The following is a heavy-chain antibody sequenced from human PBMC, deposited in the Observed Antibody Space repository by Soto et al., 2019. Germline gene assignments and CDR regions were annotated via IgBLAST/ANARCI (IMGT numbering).Heavy chain of an antibody. V-gene: IGHV3-30-3*01. Sequence: GGSLRLSCAASGFTFSRYDMDWVRQAPGKGLEWVAGISYDGSNKNSADSVKGRFTISRDNSKNTLYLQMNSLRPEDTAAYYCARVGEGSTPEYYYVLDVWGQGTTVTVSS. D-gene: IGHD6-6*01. CDR1: GFTFSRYD. CDR2: ISYDGSNK. J-gene: IGHJ6*02. CDR3: ARVGEGSTPEYYYVLDV.